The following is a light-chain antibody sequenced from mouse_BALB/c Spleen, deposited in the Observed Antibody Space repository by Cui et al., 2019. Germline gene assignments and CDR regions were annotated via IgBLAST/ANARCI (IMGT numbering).Light chain of an antibody. Sequence: DIQMTQSPASLSVSVGETVTITCRASENIYSNLAWYQQKQGKSPQLLVYAATNLADGVPSRFSGSGSGTKCSLKINSLQSEDFGSYYCQHFWGTPFTFGAGTKLEIK. CDR2: AAT. J-gene: IGKJ4*01. CDR1: ENIYSN. V-gene: IGKV12-46*01. CDR3: QHFWGTPFT.